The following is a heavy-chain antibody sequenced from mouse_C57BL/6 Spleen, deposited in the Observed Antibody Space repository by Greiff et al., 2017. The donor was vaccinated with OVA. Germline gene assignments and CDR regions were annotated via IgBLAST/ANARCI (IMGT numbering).Heavy chain of an antibody. CDR1: GYTFTSYW. CDR2: IHPNSGST. Sequence: QVQLQQPGAELVKPGASVKLSCKASGYTFTSYWMHWVKQRPGQGLEWIGMIHPNSGSTNYNEKFKSKATLTVDKSSSTAYMQLSSLTSEDSAVYYCARLYYGSPYWYFDVWGTGTTVTVSS. CDR3: ARLYYGSPYWYFDV. J-gene: IGHJ1*03. V-gene: IGHV1-64*01. D-gene: IGHD1-1*01.